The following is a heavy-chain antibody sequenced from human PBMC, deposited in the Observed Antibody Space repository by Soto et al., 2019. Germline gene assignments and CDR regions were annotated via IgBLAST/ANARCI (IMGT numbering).Heavy chain of an antibody. CDR1: GFTFNTYS. Sequence: QFGGSLRLSCEASGFTFNTYSMHWVRQPPGKGLEWLAAIWYDGTQKYYADSVKGRFIISRDNSKKTLYLEMNSLRAEDTAVYYYARAGGTTVTGLWHFDSWGQGT. D-gene: IGHD4-17*01. J-gene: IGHJ4*02. CDR2: IWYDGTQK. V-gene: IGHV3-33*01. CDR3: ARAGGTTVTGLWHFDS.